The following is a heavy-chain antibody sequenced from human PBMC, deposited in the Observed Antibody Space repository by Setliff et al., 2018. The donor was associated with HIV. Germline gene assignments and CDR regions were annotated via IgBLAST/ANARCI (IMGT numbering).Heavy chain of an antibody. CDR3: ARDTSGGY. CDR2: INHSGST. D-gene: IGHD3-10*01. CDR1: GGSFSEYY. J-gene: IGHJ4*02. Sequence: SETLSLTCAVYGGSFSEYYWSWIRQSPGKGLEWIGEINHSGSTHYNPPLKSRATISVDTSKNQFSLRLNSVTAADTAVYYCARDTSGGYWGQGTLVTVSS. V-gene: IGHV4-34*01.